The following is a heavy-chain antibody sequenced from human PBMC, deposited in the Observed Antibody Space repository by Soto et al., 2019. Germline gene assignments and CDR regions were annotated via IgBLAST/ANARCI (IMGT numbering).Heavy chain of an antibody. CDR1: GYTFTGHY. V-gene: IGHV1-2*04. CDR3: AREVTGTSVYGMDV. Sequence: ASVKVSCKASGYTFTGHYMQWVRQAPGQGLEWMGWINPNSGGTNYAQKFQGWVTMTRDTSISTAYMELSRLRSDDTAVYYCAREVTGTSVYGMDVWGQGTTVTVSS. D-gene: IGHD1-7*01. CDR2: INPNSGGT. J-gene: IGHJ6*02.